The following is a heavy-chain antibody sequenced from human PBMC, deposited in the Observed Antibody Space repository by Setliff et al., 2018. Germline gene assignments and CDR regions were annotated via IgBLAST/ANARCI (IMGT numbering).Heavy chain of an antibody. V-gene: IGHV4-39*01. CDR1: GASINSGTYY. CDR3: ARTGTYRYFDY. Sequence: SETLSLTCTVSGASINSGTYYWAWIRQPPGKGLEWIGRIHYSGTTYYNASLKSRVTMSVDTSKNHFSLNLSSVTAADTAVYYCARTGTYRYFDYWGQGALVT. J-gene: IGHJ4*02. CDR2: IHYSGTT. D-gene: IGHD1-26*01.